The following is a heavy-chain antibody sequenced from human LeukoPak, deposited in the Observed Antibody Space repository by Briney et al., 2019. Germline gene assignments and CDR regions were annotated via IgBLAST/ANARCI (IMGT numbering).Heavy chain of an antibody. Sequence: GGSLRLSCAASGFTFSSYSMNWVRQAPGKGLEWVSSISSSSSYIYYADSVKGRFTISRDNAKHSLYLQMNSLRAEDTAVYYCARSVPAVTNFDFDYWGQGTLVTVSS. CDR1: GFTFSSYS. J-gene: IGHJ4*02. D-gene: IGHD2-2*01. V-gene: IGHV3-21*01. CDR3: ARSVPAVTNFDFDY. CDR2: ISSSSSYI.